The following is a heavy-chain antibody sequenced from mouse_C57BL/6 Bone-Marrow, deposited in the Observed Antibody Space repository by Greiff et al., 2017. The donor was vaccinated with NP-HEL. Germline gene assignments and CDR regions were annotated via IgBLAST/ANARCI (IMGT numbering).Heavy chain of an antibody. CDR2: ISSGGSYT. Sequence: DVKLVESGGDLVKPGGSLKLSCAASGFTFSSDGMSWVRQTPDKRLEWVATISSGGSYTYYPDSVKGRFTISRDNAKNTLYLQMSSLKSEDTAMYYCARHYYGSSHDYWGQGTTLTVSS. J-gene: IGHJ2*01. CDR1: GFTFSSDG. V-gene: IGHV5-6*02. CDR3: ARHYYGSSHDY. D-gene: IGHD1-1*01.